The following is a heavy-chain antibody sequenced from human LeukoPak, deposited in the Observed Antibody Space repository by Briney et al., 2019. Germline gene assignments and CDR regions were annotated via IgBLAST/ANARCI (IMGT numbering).Heavy chain of an antibody. D-gene: IGHD1-7*01. CDR3: ARITRLTGTTDYYYYMDV. Sequence: ASVKVSCKASGYTFTGYYMHWVRQAPGQGLEGMGRINPNSGGTNYAQKFQGWVTMTRDTSISTAYMELSRLRSDDTAVYYCARITRLTGTTDYYYYMDVWGKGTTVTVSS. V-gene: IGHV1-2*04. CDR2: INPNSGGT. J-gene: IGHJ6*03. CDR1: GYTFTGYY.